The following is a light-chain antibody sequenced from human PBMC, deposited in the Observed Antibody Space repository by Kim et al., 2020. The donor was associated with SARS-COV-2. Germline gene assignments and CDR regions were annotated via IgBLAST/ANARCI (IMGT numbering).Light chain of an antibody. J-gene: IGLJ1*01. CDR1: SSDVGGHNY. Sequence: QSITISCTGTSSDVGGHNYVSWCQQHPGKAPTLMIYDVTERPSGVSNRFSGSKSGNTASLTISGLQAEDEADYYCGSYTSTNTYVFGTGTKVTVL. CDR2: DVT. CDR3: GSYTSTNTYV. V-gene: IGLV2-14*03.